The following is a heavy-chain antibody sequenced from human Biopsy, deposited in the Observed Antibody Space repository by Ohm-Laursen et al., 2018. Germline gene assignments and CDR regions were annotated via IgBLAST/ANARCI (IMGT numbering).Heavy chain of an antibody. J-gene: IGHJ2*01. CDR1: GGSISSYY. D-gene: IGHD1-26*01. CDR3: ARHAPSYSGSYWRYFDL. CDR2: IYYTGST. V-gene: IGHV4-59*08. Sequence: SETLSLTCTVSGGSISSYYWSWIRQPPGKGLEWIGYIYYTGSTNYHPSLKSRVTISVDTSMNHLALRRTSVTAADTAVYYCARHAPSYSGSYWRYFDLWGRGTLVTVSS.